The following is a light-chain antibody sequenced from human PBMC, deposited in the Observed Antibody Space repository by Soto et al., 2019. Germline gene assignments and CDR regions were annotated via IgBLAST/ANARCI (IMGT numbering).Light chain of an antibody. CDR2: GAS. V-gene: IGKV3-15*01. Sequence: EILMPQNTGTLSGSAGESATLSCGSIHSVSSNLAWYQQKPVQSPRLLIYGASTRATDIPARFSGSGSGTEFTLTISSLLSEDFAVYYCQQYNYWPSWTFGHGTKV. CDR3: QQYNYWPSWT. J-gene: IGKJ1*01. CDR1: HSVSSN.